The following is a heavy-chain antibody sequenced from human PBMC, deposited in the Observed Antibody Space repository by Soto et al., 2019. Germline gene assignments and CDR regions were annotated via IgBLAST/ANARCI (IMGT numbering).Heavy chain of an antibody. CDR3: ARAGYSGYDLGGYYYYYGMDV. J-gene: IGHJ6*02. Sequence: SVKVSCKASGGTFSSYAISWVRQAPGLGLEWMGGIIPIFGTANYAQKFQGRVTITADKSTSTAYMELSSLRSEDTAVYYCARAGYSGYDLGGYYYYYGMDVWGQGTTVTVS. V-gene: IGHV1-69*06. D-gene: IGHD5-12*01. CDR1: GGTFSSYA. CDR2: IIPIFGTA.